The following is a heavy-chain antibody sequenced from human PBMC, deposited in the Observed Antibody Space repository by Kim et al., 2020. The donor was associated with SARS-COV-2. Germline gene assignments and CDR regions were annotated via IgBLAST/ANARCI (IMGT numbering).Heavy chain of an antibody. CDR2: ISNRGTII. Sequence: GGSLRLSCAASGFTFSDYYMIWIRQAPGKGLEWVSYISNRGTIIYYADSVKGRFSISRDNAKNSLYLQLNSPRAEDTAVYYCARDPTYSYDSSAYYPKYYFDYWGQGTLVTVSS. D-gene: IGHD3-22*01. V-gene: IGHV3-11*01. CDR1: GFTFSDYY. CDR3: ARDPTYSYDSSAYYPKYYFDY. J-gene: IGHJ4*02.